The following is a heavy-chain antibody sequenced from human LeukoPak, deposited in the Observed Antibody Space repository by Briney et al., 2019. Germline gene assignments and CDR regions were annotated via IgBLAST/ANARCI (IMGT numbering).Heavy chain of an antibody. CDR1: GFTFTSYG. CDR2: ITYDGYYK. Sequence: GTSLRLSCAASGFTFTSYGMHWVRQAPGKGLEWVALITYDGYYKYYSDSVKGRFTISSDTSKNTMYLQMNSLRAEDTAVYYCARGRSITLLRGVAMSDGFDTWGQGAMVTVSS. CDR3: ARGRSITLLRGVAMSDGFDT. V-gene: IGHV3-30*03. D-gene: IGHD3-10*01. J-gene: IGHJ3*02.